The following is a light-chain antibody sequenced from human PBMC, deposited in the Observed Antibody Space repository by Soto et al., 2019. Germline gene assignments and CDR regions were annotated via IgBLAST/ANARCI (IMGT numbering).Light chain of an antibody. CDR2: GES. CDR1: QSFSNN. J-gene: IGKJ1*01. CDR3: QQYNNWPRT. V-gene: IGKV3-15*01. Sequence: EIVLTQSPATLSVSPGERATLSCRASQSFSNNYLAWYQQKPGQAPSLLIYGESTRATGIPARFSGSGSGTEFTLTISSLQSEDFAVYYCQQYNNWPRTFGQGTKVDI.